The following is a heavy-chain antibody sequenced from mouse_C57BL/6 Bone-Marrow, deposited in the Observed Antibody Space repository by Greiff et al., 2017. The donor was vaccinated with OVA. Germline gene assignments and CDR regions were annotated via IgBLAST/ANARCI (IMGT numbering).Heavy chain of an antibody. Sequence: QVQLQQSGPGLVQPSQSLSITCTVSGFSLTSYGVHWVRQSPGKGLEWLGVIWRGGSTDYNAAFMSRLSITKDNSKSQVFFKMNSLQADDTAIYYCAKERGYYDYDEGYYAMDYWGQGTSVTVSS. CDR1: GFSLTSYG. D-gene: IGHD2-4*01. V-gene: IGHV2-5*01. CDR3: AKERGYYDYDEGYYAMDY. CDR2: IWRGGST. J-gene: IGHJ4*01.